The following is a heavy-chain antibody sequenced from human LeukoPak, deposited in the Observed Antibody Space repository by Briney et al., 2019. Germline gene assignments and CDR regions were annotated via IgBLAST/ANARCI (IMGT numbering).Heavy chain of an antibody. CDR2: ISGSGGTT. V-gene: IGHV3-23*01. CDR1: GFTFSSYA. J-gene: IGHJ4*01. Sequence: PGGSLRLSCAASGFTFSSYAMSWVRQAPGKGLEWVSAISGSGGTTYYADSVKGRFTISRDNSKNTLLLQMNSLRAEDTAVYYCAKPPFSDSSGFANWGHGTLVTVSS. CDR3: AKPPFSDSSGFAN. D-gene: IGHD3-22*01.